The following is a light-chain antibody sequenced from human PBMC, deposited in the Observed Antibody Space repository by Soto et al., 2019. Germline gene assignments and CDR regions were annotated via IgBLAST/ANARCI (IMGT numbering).Light chain of an antibody. CDR3: QQYGSSAYT. CDR2: DAS. J-gene: IGKJ2*01. CDR1: QSVSSSY. Sequence: EIVLTQSPGTLSLSPGERATLSCRASQSVSSSYLAWYQQKPGQAPRLLIYDASSRATGIPDRFSDSGSGTDFTLTISSLEPEDFAVYYCQQYGSSAYTFGQGTKLEIK. V-gene: IGKV3-20*01.